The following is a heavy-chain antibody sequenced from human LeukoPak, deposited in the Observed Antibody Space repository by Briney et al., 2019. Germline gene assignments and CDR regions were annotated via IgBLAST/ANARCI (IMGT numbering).Heavy chain of an antibody. D-gene: IGHD6-13*01. Sequence: GGSLRLSCGVSGFTFSSYGMNWLRQAPGKGLEWVSFISSGSRSIYYADSVKGRFTISRDNAKNSLYLQMNSLRTEDTAVYYCAKDRAQQLVLDFWGQGTLVTVSS. CDR1: GFTFSSYG. V-gene: IGHV3-21*01. CDR3: AKDRAQQLVLDF. CDR2: ISSGSRSI. J-gene: IGHJ4*02.